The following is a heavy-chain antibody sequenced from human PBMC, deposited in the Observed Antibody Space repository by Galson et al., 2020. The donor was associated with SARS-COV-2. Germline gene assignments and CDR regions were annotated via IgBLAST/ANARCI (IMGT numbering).Heavy chain of an antibody. V-gene: IGHV1-2*04. CDR2: INPNSGGT. D-gene: IGHD1-1*01. CDR3: SRDNDHDAFDI. J-gene: IGHJ3*02. CDR1: GYTFNGYY. Sequence: ASVKVSCKASGYTFNGYYIHWVRQAPGQGLEWMGWINPNSGGTTYAENFQDWVTMTRDTSISTAYMELSRLSSDDTAVYYCSRDNDHDAFDIWGQGTMVTVSS.